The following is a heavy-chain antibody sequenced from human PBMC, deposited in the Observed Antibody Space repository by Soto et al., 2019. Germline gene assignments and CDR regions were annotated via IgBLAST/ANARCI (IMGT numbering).Heavy chain of an antibody. D-gene: IGHD4-17*01. CDR3: ARERRAMTTVTPSLGGAFDI. Sequence: GASVKVSCKASGYTFTSYYMHWVRQAPGQGLEWMGIINPSGGSTSYAQKFQGRVTMTRDTSTSTVYMELSSLRSEDTAVYYCARERRAMTTVTPSLGGAFDIWGQGTMVTVSS. CDR1: GYTFTSYY. J-gene: IGHJ3*02. CDR2: INPSGGST. V-gene: IGHV1-46*01.